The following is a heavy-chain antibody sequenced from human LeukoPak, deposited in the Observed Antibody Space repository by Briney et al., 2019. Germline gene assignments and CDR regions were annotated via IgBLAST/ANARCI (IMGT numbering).Heavy chain of an antibody. V-gene: IGHV3-23*01. CDR3: AKDQTPYS. CDR2: IDIGGTT. J-gene: IGHJ4*02. Sequence: PGGSLRLSCAASGFTLSSYAMSWVRQAPGKGLEWVSVIDIGGTTYYADSVKARFTIYRDNTKNTLYLQMNSLRADDTAVYYCAKDQTPYSWGQGTLITVSS. CDR1: GFTLSSYA.